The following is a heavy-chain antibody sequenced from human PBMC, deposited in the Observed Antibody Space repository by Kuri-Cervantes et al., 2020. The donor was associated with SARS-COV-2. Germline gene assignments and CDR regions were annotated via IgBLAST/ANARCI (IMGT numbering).Heavy chain of an antibody. CDR3: ARGAARDYYDSSGYLLPDDAFDI. CDR1: GDSFSSYS. J-gene: IGHJ3*02. Sequence: SVKVSCKAFGDSFSSYSFNWVRQAPGQGLEWMGGIIPMFGTADYAQKFQGRVTVTADESTSTAYMELRSLRSDDTAVYYCARGAARDYYDSSGYLLPDDAFDIWGQGTMVTVSS. V-gene: IGHV1-69*13. CDR2: IIPMFGTA. D-gene: IGHD3-22*01.